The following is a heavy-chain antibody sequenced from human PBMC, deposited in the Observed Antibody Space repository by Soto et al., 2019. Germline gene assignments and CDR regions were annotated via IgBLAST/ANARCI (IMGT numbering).Heavy chain of an antibody. CDR1: GFSFNKYG. CDR3: ARGTAMLGDAFDV. D-gene: IGHD2-2*01. Sequence: QVQLVESGGGVVQPGRSLRLSCAASGFSFNKYGMHWVRQAPGKGLEWVSVIWYDGSNKYYADSVKGRFTISRDNSKNTLYLQMHSLRAEDTAVYYCARGTAMLGDAFDVWGQGTMVTVSS. J-gene: IGHJ3*01. V-gene: IGHV3-33*01. CDR2: IWYDGSNK.